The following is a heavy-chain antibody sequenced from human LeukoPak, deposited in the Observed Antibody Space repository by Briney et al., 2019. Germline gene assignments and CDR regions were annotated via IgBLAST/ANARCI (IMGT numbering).Heavy chain of an antibody. J-gene: IGHJ4*02. V-gene: IGHV3-23*01. CDR3: AKVSWFSGSYSGDF. D-gene: IGHD1-26*01. CDR1: AFTFSDYD. CDR2: ITSGGNT. Sequence: GGSLRLSCAASAFTFSDYDINWVRQAPGKGLEWVSGITSGGNTFYSDSVKGRFTISRDNSKDTLYLQMNSLRVDDTAVYYCAKVSWFSGSYSGDFWGQGTLVTVSS.